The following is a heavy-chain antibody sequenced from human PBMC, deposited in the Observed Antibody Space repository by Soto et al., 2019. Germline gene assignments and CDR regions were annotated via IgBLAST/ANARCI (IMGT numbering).Heavy chain of an antibody. CDR3: ASFYSYDILTGTKYAFDI. CDR2: ISYDGSNK. J-gene: IGHJ3*02. D-gene: IGHD3-9*01. Sequence: ESGGGVVQPGRSLRLSCAASGFTFSSYAMHWVRQAPGKGLEWVAVISYDGSNKYYADSVKGRFTISRDNSKNTLYLQMNSLRAEDTAVYYCASFYSYDILTGTKYAFDIWGQGTMVTVSS. CDR1: GFTFSSYA. V-gene: IGHV3-30-3*01.